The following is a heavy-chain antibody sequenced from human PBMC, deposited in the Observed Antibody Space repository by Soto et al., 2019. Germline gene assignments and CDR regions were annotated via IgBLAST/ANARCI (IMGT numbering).Heavy chain of an antibody. J-gene: IGHJ4*02. D-gene: IGHD6-19*01. CDR1: GYTFTSYC. CDR2: ISGYNGNT. Sequence: GASVKVSCKASGYTFTSYCVSWVRQAPGQGLEWMGWISGYNGNTNYVQKLQGRVTMTTDTSTSTAYMELKSLRSDDTAVYYCARDRGSGWFVYWGQGTQVTVSS. V-gene: IGHV1-18*01. CDR3: ARDRGSGWFVY.